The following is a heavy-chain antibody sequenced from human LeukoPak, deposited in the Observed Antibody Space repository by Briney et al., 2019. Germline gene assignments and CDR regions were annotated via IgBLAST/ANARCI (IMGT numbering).Heavy chain of an antibody. CDR1: GGSFSGYY. Sequence: SETLSLTCAVYGGSFSGYYWSWIRQPPGKGLEWIGEINHSGSTNYNPSLKSRVTISVDTSKNQFSLKLSSVTAADTAVYYCARRWLVTGRNYFDYWGQRTLVTVSS. D-gene: IGHD6-19*01. CDR3: ARRWLVTGRNYFDY. CDR2: INHSGST. V-gene: IGHV4-34*01. J-gene: IGHJ4*02.